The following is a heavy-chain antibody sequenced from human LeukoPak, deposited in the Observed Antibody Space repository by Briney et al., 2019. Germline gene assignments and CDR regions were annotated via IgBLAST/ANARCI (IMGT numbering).Heavy chain of an antibody. J-gene: IGHJ6*03. Sequence: ASVKVSCKASGYTFSTYGISWVRQAPGQGLAWMGWISGHNGNTNYEQKFQGRVTMTTDTSTNTAYMELRSLRSDDTAVYYCARDPYWSGNYTGIRYYYYYMDVRGKGTTVTVSS. V-gene: IGHV1-18*01. CDR2: ISGHNGNT. CDR1: GYTFSTYG. D-gene: IGHD3-3*01. CDR3: ARDPYWSGNYTGIRYYYYYMDV.